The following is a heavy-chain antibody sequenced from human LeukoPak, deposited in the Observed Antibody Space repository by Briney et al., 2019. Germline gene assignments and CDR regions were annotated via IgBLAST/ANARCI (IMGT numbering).Heavy chain of an antibody. V-gene: IGHV4-30-4*01. J-gene: IGHJ4*02. D-gene: IGHD6-13*01. CDR3: AREDGSSCFDN. CDR2: IYYSGST. Sequence: SQTLSLTCTVSGGSISSGDYYWSWIRQPPGKGLEWNGYIYYSGSTYYNPSLKSRVAISVDTSKNQFSLKLISVTAADTAMYYCAREDGSSCFDNWGQGTLVTVSS. CDR1: GGSISSGDYY.